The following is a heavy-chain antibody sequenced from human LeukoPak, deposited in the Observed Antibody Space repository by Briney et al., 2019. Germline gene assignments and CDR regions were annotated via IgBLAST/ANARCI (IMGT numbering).Heavy chain of an antibody. J-gene: IGHJ4*02. D-gene: IGHD6-13*01. CDR1: GFTFSSYA. Sequence: GGSLRLSCAASGFTFSSYAMSWHRQAPGKGLEWVSAISGSGGSTYYADSVKGRFTISRDNSKNTLYLQMNSLRAEDTAVYYCAKGHSIAAAAKVWLDGWGEGTLVTVSS. CDR2: ISGSGGST. V-gene: IGHV3-23*01. CDR3: AKGHSIAAAAKVWLDG.